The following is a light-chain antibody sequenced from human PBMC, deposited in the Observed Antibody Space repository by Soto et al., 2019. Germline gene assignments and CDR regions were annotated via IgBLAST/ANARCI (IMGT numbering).Light chain of an antibody. J-gene: IGKJ5*01. CDR3: QQRSNWPPIT. CDR2: DAS. V-gene: IGKV3-11*01. CDR1: QSVSSY. Sequence: EIVLTQSPATLSLSPGERATLSCRASQSVSSYLAWYQQKTGQAPSLLIYDASNRATGIPARFSGSGSWTDFTLTISSLEPEDFAVYYCQQRSNWPPITFGQGTRPEIK.